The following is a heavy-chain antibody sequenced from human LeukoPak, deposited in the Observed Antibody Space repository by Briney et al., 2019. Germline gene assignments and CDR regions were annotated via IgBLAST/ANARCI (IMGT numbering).Heavy chain of an antibody. CDR2: IYTSGST. D-gene: IGHD1-26*01. V-gene: IGHV4-61*02. J-gene: IGHJ4*02. CDR1: GGSISSGSYY. Sequence: PSQTLSLTCTVSGGSISSGSYYWSWIRQPAGKGLEWIGGIYTSGSTNYNPSLKSRFTISVDTSKNQFSLKLSSVTAADTAVYYCARGLVGPYYWGQGTLVTVSS. CDR3: ARGLVGPYY.